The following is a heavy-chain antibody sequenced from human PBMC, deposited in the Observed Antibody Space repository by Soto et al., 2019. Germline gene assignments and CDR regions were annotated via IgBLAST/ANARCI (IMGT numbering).Heavy chain of an antibody. CDR1: GGSINSGDYY. V-gene: IGHV4-30-4*01. Sequence: PSETLSLTCTVSGGSINSGDYYWNWIRQPPGKGLEWIGYISFSGNTYYNPSLKGRVIISLDTSQNQFSLKLSSVTAADTAVYYCARASTNGVGLFDYWGQGTLVTVSS. D-gene: IGHD2-8*01. CDR3: ARASTNGVGLFDY. CDR2: ISFSGNT. J-gene: IGHJ4*02.